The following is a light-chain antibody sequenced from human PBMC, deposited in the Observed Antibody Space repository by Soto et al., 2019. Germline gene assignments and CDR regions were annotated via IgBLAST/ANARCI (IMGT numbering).Light chain of an antibody. CDR2: DVS. Sequence: QSALTQPASVSGSPGQSITISCSGTSSYVGRYNAVSWYQQHPGKVPQLMIYDVSIRPSGISDRFSASKSGNMASLTISGLQADDEADYYCSSYAVSGSYVFGTGSKVTVL. CDR1: SSYVGRYNA. J-gene: IGLJ1*01. CDR3: SSYAVSGSYV. V-gene: IGLV2-14*03.